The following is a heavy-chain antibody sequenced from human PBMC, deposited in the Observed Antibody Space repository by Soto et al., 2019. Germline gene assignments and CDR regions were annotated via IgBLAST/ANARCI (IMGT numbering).Heavy chain of an antibody. V-gene: IGHV1-69*01. J-gene: IGHJ4*02. CDR3: ARDVTIQLANVDS. CDR2: IIPIFGTP. D-gene: IGHD5-18*01. Sequence: QVLLMQSGAEVKKPGSSVKVSCTSSGGPFSSYGISWVRQVPGQGLEWLGGIIPIFGTPSYARKFQDRLTISADESTRTAYMELSRLTSADTALYFCARDVTIQLANVDSWGQGTVLTVSS. CDR1: GGPFSSYG.